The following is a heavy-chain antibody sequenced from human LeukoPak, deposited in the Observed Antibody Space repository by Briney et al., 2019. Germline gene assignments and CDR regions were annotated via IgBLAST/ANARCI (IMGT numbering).Heavy chain of an antibody. CDR1: GYTFTNYI. CDR2: INPSGGST. J-gene: IGHJ4*02. CDR3: ARDEGTATKLFDY. V-gene: IGHV1-46*01. Sequence: GASVKVSCKASGYTFTNYIMNWVRQAPGQGLEWMGIINPSGGSTSYAQKFQGRVTMTRDTSTSTVYMELSRLRSDDTAVYYCARDEGTATKLFDYWGQGTLVTVSS. D-gene: IGHD2-21*02.